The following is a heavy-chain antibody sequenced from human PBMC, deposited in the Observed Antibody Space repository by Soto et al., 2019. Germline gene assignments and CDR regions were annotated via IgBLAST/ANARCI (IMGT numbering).Heavy chain of an antibody. CDR1: GDSVSSNRAA. CDR2: TYYRPKWYN. Sequence: SQTLSLTCAISGDSVSSNRAAWNWTRQSPSRGLEWLGRTYYRPKWYNDYALFVKSRISINPDTSKNQFSLHLNSVTPDDTAVYYCARDPPDFHSAFDFWGQGTPVTVSS. V-gene: IGHV6-1*01. J-gene: IGHJ4*02. CDR3: ARDPPDFHSAFDF. D-gene: IGHD4-4*01.